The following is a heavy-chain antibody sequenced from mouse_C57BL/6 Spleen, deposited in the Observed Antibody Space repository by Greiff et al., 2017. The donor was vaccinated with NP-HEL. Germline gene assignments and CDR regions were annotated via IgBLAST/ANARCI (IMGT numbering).Heavy chain of an antibody. V-gene: IGHV5-17*01. CDR2: ISSGSSTI. Sequence: EVKVVESGGGLVKPGGSLKLSCAASGFTFSDYGMHWVRQAPEKGLEWVAYISSGSSTIYYADTVKGRFTTSKDNAKNTLFLQMTSLRSEDTAMYYCARGGYPDYWGQGTTLTVSS. D-gene: IGHD2-2*01. J-gene: IGHJ2*01. CDR1: GFTFSDYG. CDR3: ARGGYPDY.